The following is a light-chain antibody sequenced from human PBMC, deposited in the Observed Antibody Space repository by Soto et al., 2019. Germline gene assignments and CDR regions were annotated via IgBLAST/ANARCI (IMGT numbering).Light chain of an antibody. CDR1: SSDVGGYNY. CDR3: CSYAGSYGYV. CDR2: DVS. V-gene: IGLV2-11*01. J-gene: IGLJ1*01. Sequence: QSVLTQPRSVSGSPGQSVTISCTGTSSDVGGYNYVSWYQQHPGKAPKLMIYDVSKRPSGVPDRFSGSKSGNTASLTISGLRAEDEADYYCCSYAGSYGYVFGTGTKLTVL.